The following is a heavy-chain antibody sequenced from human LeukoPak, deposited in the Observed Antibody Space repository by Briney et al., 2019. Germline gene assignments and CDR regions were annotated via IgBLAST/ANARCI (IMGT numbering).Heavy chain of an antibody. CDR1: GYTFTSYG. CDR3: ARDPVLWFGESYYYGLDV. J-gene: IGHJ6*02. Sequence: GASVKVSCKASGYTFTSYGISWVRQAPGQGLEWMGWISAYNGNTNYAQKLQGRVTMTTDTSTSAAYMELRSLRSDDTAVYYCARDPVLWFGESYYYGLDVWGQGTTVTVSS. CDR2: ISAYNGNT. V-gene: IGHV1-18*01. D-gene: IGHD3-10*01.